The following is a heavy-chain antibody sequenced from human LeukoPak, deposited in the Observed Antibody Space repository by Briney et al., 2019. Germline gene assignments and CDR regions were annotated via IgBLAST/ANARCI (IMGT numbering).Heavy chain of an antibody. CDR2: INHRGST. CDR1: GESFSGYY. CDR3: ARGQGGAYSSVWKRSNWFDP. J-gene: IGHJ5*02. V-gene: IGHV4-34*01. D-gene: IGHD6-19*01. Sequence: SETLSLTCAVYGESFSGYYWSWIRQPPGKGLEWIGEINHRGSTNYNPSLKSRVNISVDTSKNQFSLKLSSVTAADTAVYYCARGQGGAYSSVWKRSNWFDPWGQGTLVTVSS.